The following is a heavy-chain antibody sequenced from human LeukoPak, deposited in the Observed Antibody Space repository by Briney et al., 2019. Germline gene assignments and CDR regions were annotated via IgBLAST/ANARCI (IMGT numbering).Heavy chain of an antibody. V-gene: IGHV4-34*01. CDR3: AIPYSYGQKKYFQH. CDR1: GGSFSGYY. J-gene: IGHJ1*01. Sequence: SETLSLTCAVYGGSFSGYYWSWIRQPPGKGLEWIGEINHSGSTNYNPSLKSRVTISVDTSKNQFSLKLSSVTAADTAVYYCAIPYSYGQKKYFQHWGQGTLVTVSS. D-gene: IGHD5-18*01. CDR2: INHSGST.